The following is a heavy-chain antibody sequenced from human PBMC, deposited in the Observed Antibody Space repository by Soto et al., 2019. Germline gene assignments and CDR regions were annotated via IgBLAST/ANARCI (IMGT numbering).Heavy chain of an antibody. D-gene: IGHD6-13*01. Sequence: QVQLVESGGGVVQPGRSLRLSCAASGFTFSSYGMHWVRQAPGKGLEWVAVIWYDGSNKYYADSVKGRFTISRDNSKNTLYLQMNRLSAEDTAVYYCARDRQQLDKQDYYYYGMDVWGQGTTVTVSS. CDR1: GFTFSSYG. V-gene: IGHV3-33*01. CDR3: ARDRQQLDKQDYYYYGMDV. J-gene: IGHJ6*02. CDR2: IWYDGSNK.